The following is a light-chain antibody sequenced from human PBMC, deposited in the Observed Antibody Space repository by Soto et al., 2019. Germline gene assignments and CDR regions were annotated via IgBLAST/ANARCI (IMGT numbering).Light chain of an antibody. CDR3: CSYIRTGPLF. Sequence: QSALTQPASVSGSPGQSVTISCTGTSSDIVAYKYVSWYQHHPGKSPRLMIYEVSNRPSGVSIRFSASKSGNTASLTTSGPQAEDEADYYFCSYIRTGPLFFGGGTKLTAL. CDR1: SSDIVAYKY. V-gene: IGLV2-14*01. CDR2: EVS. J-gene: IGLJ2*01.